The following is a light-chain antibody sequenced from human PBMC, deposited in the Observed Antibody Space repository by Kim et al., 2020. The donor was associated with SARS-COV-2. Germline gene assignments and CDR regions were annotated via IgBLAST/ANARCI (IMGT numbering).Light chain of an antibody. Sequence: APGGTARLTCGGNRIGSKSVRSYQQKPGQAPVLVIYYDSDRPSGIPERFSGSNSGNTATLTISSVEAGDEADYYCQVWDTDNDHYVFATGTKVTVL. CDR2: YDS. CDR1: RIGSKS. V-gene: IGLV3-21*04. J-gene: IGLJ1*01. CDR3: QVWDTDNDHYV.